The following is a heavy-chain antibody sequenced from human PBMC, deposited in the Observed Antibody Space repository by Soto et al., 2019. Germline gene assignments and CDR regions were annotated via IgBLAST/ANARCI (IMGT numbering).Heavy chain of an antibody. CDR1: GGSISSYY. CDR2: IYYSGST. V-gene: IGHV4-59*01. Sequence: QVQLQESGPGLVKPSETLSLTCTVSGGSISSYYWSWIRQPPGKGLEWLGYIYYSGSTNYDPSLTSRVPISVDTSKNQFSLKLSSVTAAGTAVYYCARASRLAVAGTGLDYWGQGTLVTVSS. J-gene: IGHJ4*02. D-gene: IGHD6-19*01. CDR3: ARASRLAVAGTGLDY.